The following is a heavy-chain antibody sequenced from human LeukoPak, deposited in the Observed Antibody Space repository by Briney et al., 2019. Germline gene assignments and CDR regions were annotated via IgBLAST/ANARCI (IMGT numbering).Heavy chain of an antibody. J-gene: IGHJ3*02. CDR3: ARLNASGSYRRGAFDI. V-gene: IGHV4-39*07. CDR2: INHSGST. Sequence: SETLSLTCTVSGDSITSGSYYWGWIRQPPGRELEWIGEINHSGSTNYNPSLKSRVTISVDTSKNQFSLKLSSVTAADTAVYYCARLNASGSYRRGAFDIWGQGTMVTVSS. CDR1: GDSITSGSYY. D-gene: IGHD1-26*01.